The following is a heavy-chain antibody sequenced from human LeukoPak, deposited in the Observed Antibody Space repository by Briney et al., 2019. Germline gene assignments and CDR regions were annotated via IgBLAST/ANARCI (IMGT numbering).Heavy chain of an antibody. V-gene: IGHV4-59*01. CDR2: IYYSGST. CDR1: GGSISSYY. Sequence: SETLSLTCTVSGGSISSYYWSWIRQPPGKGLEWIGYIYYSGSTNYNPSLKSRVTISVDTSKNQFSLKLSSVTAANTAVYYCAGASYDSSGVHWGQGTLVTVSS. J-gene: IGHJ4*02. D-gene: IGHD3-22*01. CDR3: AGASYDSSGVH.